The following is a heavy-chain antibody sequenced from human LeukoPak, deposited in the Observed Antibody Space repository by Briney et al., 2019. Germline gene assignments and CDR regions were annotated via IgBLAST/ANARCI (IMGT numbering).Heavy chain of an antibody. CDR2: ISWNSGSI. D-gene: IGHD6-13*01. CDR1: GFTFDDYG. V-gene: IGHV3-9*03. Sequence: GGSLRLSCAASGFTFDDYGMSWVRQAPGKGLEWVSGISWNSGSIGYADSVKGRFTISRDNAKNSLYLQMNSLRAEDMALYYCAKSGGSMALSSSWYLDYWGQGTLVTVSS. J-gene: IGHJ4*02. CDR3: AKSGGSMALSSSWYLDY.